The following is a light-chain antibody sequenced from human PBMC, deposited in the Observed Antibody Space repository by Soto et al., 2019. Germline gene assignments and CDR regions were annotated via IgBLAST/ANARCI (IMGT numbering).Light chain of an antibody. CDR2: DAS. CDR1: QSISSW. Sequence: DIQMTQSPSTLSASVGDRVTITCRASQSISSWLAWYQQKPGKDPKLLIYDASRLESGVPSRFSGGGSGTEFTLTISSLQPDDFATYYCQQYNSYWTFGQGTKVEIK. CDR3: QQYNSYWT. V-gene: IGKV1-5*01. J-gene: IGKJ1*01.